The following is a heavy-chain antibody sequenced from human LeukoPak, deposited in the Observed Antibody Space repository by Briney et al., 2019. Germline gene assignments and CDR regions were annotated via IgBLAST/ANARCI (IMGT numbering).Heavy chain of an antibody. D-gene: IGHD3-3*01. CDR3: ARGRITIFGVVTPHFDY. Sequence: SETLSLTCTVSRGSISSYYWSWIRQPPGKGLEWIRYIDNSGSTNSNPSLKSRVAMSVDTSKNEFSLKLSSVTAADTAVYYCARGRITIFGVVTPHFDYWGQGTLVTVSS. CDR1: RGSISSYY. V-gene: IGHV4-59*01. J-gene: IGHJ4*02. CDR2: IDNSGST.